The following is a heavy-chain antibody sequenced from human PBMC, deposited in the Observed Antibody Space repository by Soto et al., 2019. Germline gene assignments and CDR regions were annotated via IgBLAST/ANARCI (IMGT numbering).Heavy chain of an antibody. CDR2: IYYSGST. CDR3: ARAIPDSIGYYSRPSYFDY. Sequence: SETLSLTCTVSGGSISSGDYYWSWIRQPPGKGLEWIGYIYYSGSTYYNPSLKSRVTISVDTSKNQFSLKLSSVTAADTAVYYCARAIPDSIGYYSRPSYFDYLCQGTLLTISS. V-gene: IGHV4-30-4*01. J-gene: IGHJ4*02. CDR1: GGSISSGDYY. D-gene: IGHD3-22*01.